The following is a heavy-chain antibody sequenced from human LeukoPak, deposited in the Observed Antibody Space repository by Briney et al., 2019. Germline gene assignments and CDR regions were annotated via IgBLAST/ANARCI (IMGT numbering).Heavy chain of an antibody. D-gene: IGHD3-22*01. Sequence: GGSLRLSCAASGFTFSSYAMSWVRQAPGKGLEWVSAISGRGESTYYADSVKGRFTISRDNSKNTLYLQMNTLRAEDTAVYYCAKYYYDSSGNRYCFDYWGQGTLVTVSS. V-gene: IGHV3-23*01. CDR3: AKYYYDSSGNRYCFDY. CDR1: GFTFSSYA. CDR2: ISGRGEST. J-gene: IGHJ4*02.